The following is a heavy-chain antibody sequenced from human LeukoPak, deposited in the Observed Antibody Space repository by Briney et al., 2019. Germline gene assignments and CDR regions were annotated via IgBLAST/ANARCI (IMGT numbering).Heavy chain of an antibody. J-gene: IGHJ4*02. CDR1: GGSIISYY. CDR3: ARVHPDGYSAY. CDR2: IHYSGST. Sequence: SKTLSLTCTVSGGSIISYYWSWIRQPPGKGLEWIGYIHYSGSTKYNPSLKSRVTISVDTSNNHFSLKLSSVTAADTAVYFCARVHPDGYSAYWGQGILVTVSP. V-gene: IGHV4-59*01. D-gene: IGHD5-24*01.